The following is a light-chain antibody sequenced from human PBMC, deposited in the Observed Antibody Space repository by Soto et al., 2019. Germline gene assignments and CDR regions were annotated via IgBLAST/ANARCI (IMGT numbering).Light chain of an antibody. CDR1: QNVRTY. CDR3: QQRATWPAFT. V-gene: IGKV3-11*01. Sequence: EIVLTQSPATLSLSPGYRATLSCRASQNVRTYLCCYQQKPGQAPSLLIYDASNRATGIPARFSGSGSGTDFTRAISSLEHEDFTVYYCQQRATWPAFTVGPGTKVDLK. J-gene: IGKJ3*01. CDR2: DAS.